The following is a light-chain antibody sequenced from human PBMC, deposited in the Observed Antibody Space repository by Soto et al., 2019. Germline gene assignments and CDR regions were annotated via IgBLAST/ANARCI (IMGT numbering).Light chain of an antibody. V-gene: IGKV1-9*01. J-gene: IGKJ4*01. CDR1: QAITNN. CDR3: QQVKSYPRT. Sequence: DIQLTQSPFFLSASVGGRVTITFRASQAITNNLAWYQQKPGKPPTLLIYQESTLQSGVPSRFRGSKSGSKFTLTIDSLQPEDFATYYCQQVKSYPRTFGGGSKVDI. CDR2: QES.